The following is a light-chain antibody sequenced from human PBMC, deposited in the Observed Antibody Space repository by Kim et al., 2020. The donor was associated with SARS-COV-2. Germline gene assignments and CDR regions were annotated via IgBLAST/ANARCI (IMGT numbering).Light chain of an antibody. CDR3: QVWDSRSDHRV. CDR1: NIGRKS. V-gene: IGLV3-21*04. Sequence: SYELTQPPSVSVAPGQTARITCGGDNIGRKSVHWYQQRPGQAPVRVIYYDSDRPSGIPERFSGSTSGNTATLTISRVEAGDEADYYCQVWDSRSDHRVFG. CDR2: YDS. J-gene: IGLJ1*01.